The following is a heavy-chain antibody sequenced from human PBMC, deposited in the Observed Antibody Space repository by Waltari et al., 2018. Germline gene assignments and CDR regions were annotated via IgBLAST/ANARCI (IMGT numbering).Heavy chain of an antibody. Sequence: QVQLVQSGAEVKTPGASVKVPCKASGYTFPGYYMNWVRQAPGQGLEWMGWINPNSGGTSYAQKFQGRVTMTRDTSISTAYMELSRLRSDDTAVYYCARLLEYSSSSGYWGQGTLVTVSS. J-gene: IGHJ4*02. D-gene: IGHD6-6*01. CDR3: ARLLEYSSSSGY. CDR2: INPNSGGT. V-gene: IGHV1-2*02. CDR1: GYTFPGYY.